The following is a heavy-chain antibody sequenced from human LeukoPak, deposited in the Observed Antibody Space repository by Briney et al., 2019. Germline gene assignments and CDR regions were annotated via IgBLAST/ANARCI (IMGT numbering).Heavy chain of an antibody. D-gene: IGHD6-13*01. Sequence: TGGSLRLSCAASGFTFSSYEMNWVRQAPGKGLEWVSYISSSGSTIYYADSVKGRFTISRDNAKNSLYLQMNSLRAEDTAVYYCARVGAAAANQDFDYWGQGTLVTVSS. V-gene: IGHV3-48*03. J-gene: IGHJ4*02. CDR3: ARVGAAAANQDFDY. CDR2: ISSSGSTI. CDR1: GFTFSSYE.